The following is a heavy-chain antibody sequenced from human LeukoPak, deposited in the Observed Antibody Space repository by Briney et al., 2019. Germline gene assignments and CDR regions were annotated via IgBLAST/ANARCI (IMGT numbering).Heavy chain of an antibody. CDR3: AKGGPGYYDFWSGPTDYYYYGIDV. V-gene: IGHV3-23*01. Sequence: PGGSLRLSCAASGFTFSSYAMSWVRQAPGKGLEWVSAISGSGGSTYYADSVKGRFTISRDNSKNTLYLQMNSLRAEDTAVYYCAKGGPGYYDFWSGPTDYYYYGIDVWGQGTTVTVSS. CDR1: GFTFSSYA. D-gene: IGHD3-3*01. CDR2: ISGSGGST. J-gene: IGHJ6*02.